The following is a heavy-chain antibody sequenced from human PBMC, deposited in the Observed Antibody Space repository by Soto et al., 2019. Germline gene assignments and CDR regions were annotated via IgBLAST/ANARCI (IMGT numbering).Heavy chain of an antibody. CDR3: ANQGDQDYVTAV. CDR1: GGTFSSYA. Sequence: SVKVSCKASGGTFSSYAISWVRQAPGQGLEWMGGIIPIFGTANYAQKFQGRVTITADKSTSTAYMELSSLRSEDTAVYYCANQGDQDYVTAVGGQGTTVPVSS. D-gene: IGHD2-21*02. J-gene: IGHJ6*02. CDR2: IIPIFGTA. V-gene: IGHV1-69*06.